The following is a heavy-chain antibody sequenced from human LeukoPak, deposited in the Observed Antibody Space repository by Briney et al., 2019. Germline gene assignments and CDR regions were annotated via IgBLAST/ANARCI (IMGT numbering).Heavy chain of an antibody. Sequence: ASVKVSCTASGYTFTSYGISWVRRAPGQGLEWMGWISAYNGNTNYAQRLQGRVTMTTDTSTSTAYMELRSLRSDDTAVYYCARDSVVVPAAPFDYWGQGTLVTVSS. V-gene: IGHV1-18*01. CDR3: ARDSVVVPAAPFDY. CDR1: GYTFTSYG. D-gene: IGHD2-2*01. J-gene: IGHJ4*02. CDR2: ISAYNGNT.